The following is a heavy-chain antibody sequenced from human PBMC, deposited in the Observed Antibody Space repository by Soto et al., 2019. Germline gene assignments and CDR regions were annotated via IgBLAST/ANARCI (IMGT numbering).Heavy chain of an antibody. Sequence: EVQLLESGGGLVQPGGPLRLSCAAPGFTFSSYAMSWVRQAPGKGLEWVPAISGSGGSTYYADSGKGRFPISRDNSKNTLYLQMNSLRAEDTAVYYCAKGAVPNWFDPWGQGTLVTVSS. CDR3: AKGAVPNWFDP. V-gene: IGHV3-23*01. J-gene: IGHJ5*02. CDR1: GFTFSSYA. CDR2: ISGSGGST. D-gene: IGHD6-6*01.